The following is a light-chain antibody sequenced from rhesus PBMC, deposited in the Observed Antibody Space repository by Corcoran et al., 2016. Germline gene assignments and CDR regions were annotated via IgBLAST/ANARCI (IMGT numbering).Light chain of an antibody. CDR1: QGISSY. CDR3: QQVNINPLT. V-gene: IGKV1-32*04. CDR2: YTK. Sequence: DIQMSQSPSSLSASVGDRVTITCRASQGISSYLNWYQQKPGKAPKLLFNYTKTLASGVPSRFSGRGSGTEFTLTISSLQPEDFATYFCQQVNINPLTFGGGTKVEIK. J-gene: IGKJ4*01.